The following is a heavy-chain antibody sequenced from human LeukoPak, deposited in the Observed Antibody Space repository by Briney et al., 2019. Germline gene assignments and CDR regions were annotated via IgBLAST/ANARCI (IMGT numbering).Heavy chain of an antibody. D-gene: IGHD1-26*01. Sequence: GASVKVSCKASGGTFSSYAISWVRQAPGQGLEWMGGIIPIFGTANYAQKFQGRVTITADESTSTACMELSSLRSEDTAVYYCARAAPAPHSGSLWYFDYWGQGTLVTVSS. CDR3: ARAAPAPHSGSLWYFDY. V-gene: IGHV1-69*13. J-gene: IGHJ4*02. CDR1: GGTFSSYA. CDR2: IIPIFGTA.